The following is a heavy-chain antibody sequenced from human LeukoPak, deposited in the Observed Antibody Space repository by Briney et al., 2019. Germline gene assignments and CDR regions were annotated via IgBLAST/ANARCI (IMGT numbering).Heavy chain of an antibody. D-gene: IGHD2-2*01. V-gene: IGHV4-30-4*01. Sequence: PSETLSLTCTVSGGSISSGDYYWSWIRQPPGKGLEWIGYIYYSGSTYYNPSLKSRVTVSVDTTKYQFSLTLSSVTAADTAVYYCARANYQLYCSSTSCYDAFDIWGQGTMVTVSS. CDR2: IYYSGST. CDR1: GGSISSGDYY. CDR3: ARANYQLYCSSTSCYDAFDI. J-gene: IGHJ3*02.